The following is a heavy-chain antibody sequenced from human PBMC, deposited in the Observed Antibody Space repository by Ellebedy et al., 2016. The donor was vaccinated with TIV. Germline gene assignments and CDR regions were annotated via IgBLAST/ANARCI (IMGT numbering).Heavy chain of an antibody. D-gene: IGHD4-17*01. J-gene: IGHJ3*02. CDR3: AREGAYGDYRSPMHAFEM. V-gene: IGHV3-53*01. CDR2: IYAGGTT. CDR1: GFSVTNNY. Sequence: GGSLRLSCAASGFSVTNNYMSWVRQAPGQGLEWVSLIYAGGTTNYADSVKGRFTISRDTSNNTVHLEMNSLRAEDSALYYCAREGAYGDYRSPMHAFEMWGQGTMVTVSS.